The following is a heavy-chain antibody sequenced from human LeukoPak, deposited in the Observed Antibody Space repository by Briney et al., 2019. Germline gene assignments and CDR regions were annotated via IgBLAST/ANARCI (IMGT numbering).Heavy chain of an antibody. CDR1: GGSFSGYY. D-gene: IGHD6-13*01. Sequence: SETLSLTCAVYGGSFSGYYWSWIRQPPGKGLEWIGEINHSGSTNYNPSLKSRVTISVDTSKNQFSLKLSSVTAADTAVYYCARLPSSSWYPYYYYGMDVWGEGTTVTVSS. V-gene: IGHV4-34*01. CDR2: INHSGST. CDR3: ARLPSSSWYPYYYYGMDV. J-gene: IGHJ6*04.